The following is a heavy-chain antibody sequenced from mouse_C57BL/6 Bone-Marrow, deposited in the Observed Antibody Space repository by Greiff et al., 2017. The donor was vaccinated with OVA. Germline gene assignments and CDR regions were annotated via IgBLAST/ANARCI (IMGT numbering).Heavy chain of an antibody. J-gene: IGHJ4*01. CDR2: IYPGSGST. D-gene: IGHD2-4*01. Sequence: QVQLQQPGAELVKPGASVKMSCKASGYTFTSYWITWVKQRPGQGLEWIGDIYPGSGSTNYNEKFKSKATLTVDTSSSTAYMQLSSLTSEDSAVYCGARGGLGRIYGMDDWGQGTTVTVSS. CDR1: GYTFTSYW. CDR3: ARGGLGRIYGMDD. V-gene: IGHV1-55*01.